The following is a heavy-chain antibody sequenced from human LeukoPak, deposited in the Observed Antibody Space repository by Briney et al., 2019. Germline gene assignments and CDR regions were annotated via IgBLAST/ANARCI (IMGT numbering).Heavy chain of an antibody. V-gene: IGHV3-23*01. CDR2: ISGSGGST. CDR1: GFTFSSYA. Sequence: HPGGSLRLSCAASGFTFSSYAMSWVRQAPGEGLEWVSAISGSGGSTYYADSVKGRFTISGDNSKNTLYLQMNSLRAEDTAVYYCAKDLESSGWYGDWGQGTLVTVSS. D-gene: IGHD6-19*01. J-gene: IGHJ4*02. CDR3: AKDLESSGWYGD.